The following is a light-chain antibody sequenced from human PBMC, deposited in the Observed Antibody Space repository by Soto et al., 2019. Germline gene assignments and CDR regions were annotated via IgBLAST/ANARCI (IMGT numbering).Light chain of an antibody. J-gene: IGKJ4*01. V-gene: IGKV3-11*01. CDR1: QSISNS. CDR3: QQRSNWPL. Sequence: ETVLTQSPATLSLSPGERATLSCRASQSISNSLAWYQHQPGQAHRLLIYDASNRATGIPDRFSGSGSGTDFTLTISSLEPEDFAVYYCQQRSNWPLFGGGTKVEIE. CDR2: DAS.